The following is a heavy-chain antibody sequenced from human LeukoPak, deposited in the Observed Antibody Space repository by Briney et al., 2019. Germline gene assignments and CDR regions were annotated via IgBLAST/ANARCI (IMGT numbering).Heavy chain of an antibody. CDR1: GGTFSSYA. V-gene: IGHV1-69*05. CDR2: IIPIFGTA. CDR3: ARDQNRMTTVTTFAFDI. D-gene: IGHD4-17*01. J-gene: IGHJ3*02. Sequence: GASVKVSCKASGGTFSSYAISWVRQAPGQGLEWMGGIIPIFGTANHAQKFQGRVTITTDESTSTAYMELSSLRSEDTAVYYCARDQNRMTTVTTFAFDIWGQGTMVTVSS.